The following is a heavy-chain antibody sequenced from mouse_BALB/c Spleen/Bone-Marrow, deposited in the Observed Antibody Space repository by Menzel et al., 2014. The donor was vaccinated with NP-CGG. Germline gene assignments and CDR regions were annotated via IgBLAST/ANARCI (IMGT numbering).Heavy chain of an antibody. CDR3: AREGLRRRAAMDS. J-gene: IGHJ4*01. CDR1: GFTFSSYA. Sequence: EVMLVESGGGLVKPGGSLKLSCAASGFTFSSYAMSWVRQSPEKRLEWVAEISSGGSYTYYPDTVTGRFTISRDNAKNTLYLEMSSLRSEDTAMYYCAREGLRRRAAMDSWGQGTSVTVSS. D-gene: IGHD2-4*01. V-gene: IGHV5-9-4*01. CDR2: ISSGGSYT.